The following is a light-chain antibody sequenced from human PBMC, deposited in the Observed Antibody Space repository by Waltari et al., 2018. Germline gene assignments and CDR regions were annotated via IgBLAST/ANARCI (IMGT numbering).Light chain of an antibody. J-gene: IGKJ4*01. V-gene: IGKV1-39*01. CDR2: DAS. Sequence: DIQMTQSPSSLSASVGDRVTITCRASESISRYFKWYQQKTGKAPKLLIYDASSLQSGDLSRFSGSGSGTDFTLTISSLQPEDFATYYCQQSHSTPLTFGGGTKVEIK. CDR3: QQSHSTPLT. CDR1: ESISRY.